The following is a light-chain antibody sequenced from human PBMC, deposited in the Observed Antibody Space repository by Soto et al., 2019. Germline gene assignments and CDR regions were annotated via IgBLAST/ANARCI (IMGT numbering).Light chain of an antibody. CDR3: VLYYGGAHVV. CDR2: STT. CDR1: TGPVTTSHY. J-gene: IGLJ2*01. Sequence: QAVVTQEPSLTVSPGGTVTLTCASSTGPVTTSHYPNWFQQKPGQPPRSLIYSTTNTHSWTPARFSGSLLGGKAALTLSGVLPEDEADCNGVLYYGGAHVVFGGGTKLTVL. V-gene: IGLV7-43*01.